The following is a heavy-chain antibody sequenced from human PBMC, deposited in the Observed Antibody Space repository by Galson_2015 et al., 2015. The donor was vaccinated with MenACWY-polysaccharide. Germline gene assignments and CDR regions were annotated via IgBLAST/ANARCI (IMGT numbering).Heavy chain of an antibody. CDR2: ISGSGGST. Sequence: SLRLSCAASGFTFSSYAMTWVRQAPGKGLEWVSAISGSGGSTDYADSVKGRFTISRDNSKNTLYLQMNSLRAEDTAVYSCAKDMVQGPRHVYYYGMDVWGQGTTVTVSS. D-gene: IGHD3-10*01. CDR1: GFTFSSYA. CDR3: AKDMVQGPRHVYYYGMDV. V-gene: IGHV3-23*01. J-gene: IGHJ6*02.